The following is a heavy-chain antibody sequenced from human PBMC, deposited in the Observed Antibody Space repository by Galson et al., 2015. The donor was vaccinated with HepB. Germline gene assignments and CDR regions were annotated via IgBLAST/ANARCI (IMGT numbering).Heavy chain of an antibody. V-gene: IGHV3-15*01. D-gene: IGHD3-16*01. CDR3: TTDPGLYYDYVWGSYFSFDY. CDR1: GFTFSNAW. Sequence: LRLSCAASGFTFSNAWMSWVRQAPGKGLEWVGRIKSKTDGGTTDYAALVKGRFTISRDDSKNTLYLQMNSLKTEDTAVYYCTTDPGLYYDYVWGSYFSFDYWGQGTLVTVSS. J-gene: IGHJ4*02. CDR2: IKSKTDGGTT.